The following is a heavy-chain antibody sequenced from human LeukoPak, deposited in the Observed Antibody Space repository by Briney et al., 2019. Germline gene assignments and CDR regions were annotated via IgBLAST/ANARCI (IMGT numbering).Heavy chain of an antibody. D-gene: IGHD3-3*01. CDR3: VSQTIIGIVTNDAFEV. V-gene: IGHV3-7*01. Sequence: RRSLRLSCSASGFTFSNYWMGWVRQAPRKGLGRVAGIKQDESEKYYVDSVKGRFTIHRDNAKSSLYLQMNSLRAEDSAASSWVSQTIIGIVTNDAFEVWGQGTMVTVSS. CDR1: GFTFSNYW. J-gene: IGHJ3*01. CDR2: IKQDESEK.